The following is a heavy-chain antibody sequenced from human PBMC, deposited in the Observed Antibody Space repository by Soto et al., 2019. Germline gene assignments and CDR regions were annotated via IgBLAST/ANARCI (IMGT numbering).Heavy chain of an antibody. D-gene: IGHD6-13*01. Sequence: QVQLVESGGGVVQPGRSLRLSCAASGFTFSTHAMHWVRQAPGKGLECVAIVSFDGSNKYYADSVKGRFTISRDKSKNTLYLQMSAPPPEDTAFYYCARDQTGITTAGGGRIDRWGQGTLVTVSS. CDR2: VSFDGSNK. CDR1: GFTFSTHA. CDR3: ARDQTGITTAGGGRIDR. V-gene: IGHV3-30-3*01. J-gene: IGHJ5*02.